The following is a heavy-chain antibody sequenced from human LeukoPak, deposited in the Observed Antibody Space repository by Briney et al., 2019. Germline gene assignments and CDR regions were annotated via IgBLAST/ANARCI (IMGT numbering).Heavy chain of an antibody. J-gene: IGHJ2*01. CDR1: GYTLTELS. V-gene: IGHV1-24*01. D-gene: IGHD3-16*01. CDR3: ATDLGGAPLDWYFDL. Sequence: ASVKVSCKVSGYTLTELSMHWVRQAPGKGLEWMGGFDPEDGETIYAQKFQGRVTMTEDTSTDTAYMELSSLRSEDTAVYYCATDLGGAPLDWYFDLWGRGTLVTVSS. CDR2: FDPEDGET.